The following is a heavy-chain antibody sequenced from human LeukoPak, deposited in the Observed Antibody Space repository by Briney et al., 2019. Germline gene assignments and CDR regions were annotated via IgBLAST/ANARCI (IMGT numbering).Heavy chain of an antibody. Sequence: SETLSLTCTVSGGSISSSSYYWGWIRQPPGKGLEWIGEINHSGSTNYNPSLKSRVAISVDTSRNQFSLRLSSVTAADTAVNYCARGQRITMTDWGQGTLVTVSS. V-gene: IGHV4-39*07. CDR1: GGSISSSSYY. J-gene: IGHJ4*02. CDR3: ARGQRITMTD. CDR2: INHSGST. D-gene: IGHD3-22*01.